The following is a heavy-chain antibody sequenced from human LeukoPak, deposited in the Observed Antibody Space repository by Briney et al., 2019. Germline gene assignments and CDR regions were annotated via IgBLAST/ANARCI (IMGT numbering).Heavy chain of an antibody. CDR3: AKDNPYYGSGSYGAFDN. V-gene: IGHV3-9*01. CDR2: ISWNSGSI. Sequence: PGRSLRLSCAASGFTFDDYAMHWVRQAPGKGLEWVSDISWNSGSIGYADSVKGRFTISRDNAKNSLYLQMNSLRAEDTALYYCAKDNPYYGSGSYGAFDNWGQGTMVTVSS. J-gene: IGHJ3*02. CDR1: GFTFDDYA. D-gene: IGHD3-10*01.